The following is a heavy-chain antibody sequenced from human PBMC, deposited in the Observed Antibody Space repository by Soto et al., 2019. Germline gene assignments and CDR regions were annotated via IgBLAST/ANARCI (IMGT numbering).Heavy chain of an antibody. CDR1: GGTFSNYT. V-gene: IGHV1-69*02. CDR2: IIPILNIA. CDR3: ARVSEMGTVTEGFYYYMDV. J-gene: IGHJ6*03. D-gene: IGHD4-17*01. Sequence: QVQLVQSGAEVKKPGSSVKVSCKASGGTFSNYTISWVRQAPGQGLEWMGRIIPILNIANYAQKFQGRVTITADKSTTTAYMELSSLRSEDTAVYYCARVSEMGTVTEGFYYYMDVWGKGTTVNVSS.